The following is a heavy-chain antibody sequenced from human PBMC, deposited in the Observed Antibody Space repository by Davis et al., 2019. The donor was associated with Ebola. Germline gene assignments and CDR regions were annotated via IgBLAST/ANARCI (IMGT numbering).Heavy chain of an antibody. CDR3: AKGRIAVAGSRGYGMDV. Sequence: GESLKISCAASGFTFSTYAMSWVRQAPGKGLEWVSSIDHDSSGTYYAGSVKGRFTISRDNSKNTLYLQMNSLRAEDTAVYYCAKGRIAVAGSRGYGMDVWGKGTTVTVSS. V-gene: IGHV3-23*01. D-gene: IGHD6-19*01. CDR2: IDHDSSGT. CDR1: GFTFSTYA. J-gene: IGHJ6*04.